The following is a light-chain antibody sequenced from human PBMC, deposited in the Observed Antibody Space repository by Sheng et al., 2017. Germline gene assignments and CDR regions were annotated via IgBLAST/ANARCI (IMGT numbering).Light chain of an antibody. V-gene: IGLV1-40*01. J-gene: IGLJ3*02. CDR3: QSFDSSLRSSV. CDR1: SSNIGAGYD. CDR2: GNS. Sequence: QSVVTQPPSVSGAPGQRVTISCTGSSSNIGAGYDVHWYQHLPGTAPKLLIYGNSNRPSGVPDRFSGSKSGTSASLAITGLQAEDEADYYCQSFDSSLRSSVFGGGTKLTVL.